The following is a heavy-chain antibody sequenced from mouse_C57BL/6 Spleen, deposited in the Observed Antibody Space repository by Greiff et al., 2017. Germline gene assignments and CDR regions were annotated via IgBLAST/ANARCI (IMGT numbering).Heavy chain of an antibody. CDR1: GFTFSSYA. Sequence: EVMLVESGGGLVKPGGSLKLSCAASGFTFSSYAMSWVRQTPEKRLEWVATISDGGSYTYYPDNVKGRFTISRDNAKNNLYLQMSHLMSEDTAVYYCARGELGRELWFAYWGQGTLVTVSA. J-gene: IGHJ3*01. V-gene: IGHV5-4*03. CDR2: ISDGGSYT. D-gene: IGHD4-1*01. CDR3: ARGELGRELWFAY.